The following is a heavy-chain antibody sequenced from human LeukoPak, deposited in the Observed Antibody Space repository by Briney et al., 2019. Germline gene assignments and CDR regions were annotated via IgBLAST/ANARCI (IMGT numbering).Heavy chain of an antibody. CDR3: ARDSTGINYYGMDV. CDR2: ISSSGNTI. CDR1: GFTFSDYY. D-gene: IGHD4-17*01. Sequence: GGSLRLSCAASGFTFSDYYMSWIRQAPGKGLEWVSYISSSGNTIYYADSVKGQFTISRDNAKNSLYLQMNSLRAEDTAVYYCARDSTGINYYGMDVWGQGTTVTVSS. J-gene: IGHJ6*02. V-gene: IGHV3-11*01.